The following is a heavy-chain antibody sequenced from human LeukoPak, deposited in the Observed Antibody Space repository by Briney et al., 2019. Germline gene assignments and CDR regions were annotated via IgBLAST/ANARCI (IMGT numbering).Heavy chain of an antibody. Sequence: HGASVKVSCKASGGTFSSYAISWVRQAPGQGLEWMGGIIPIFGTANYAQKFQGRVTITADKSTSTAYMELSSLRSEDTAVYYCARELRDSSSCMRFDPWGQGTLVTVSS. CDR1: GGTFSSYA. CDR2: IIPIFGTA. CDR3: ARELRDSSSCMRFDP. J-gene: IGHJ5*02. D-gene: IGHD6-13*01. V-gene: IGHV1-69*06.